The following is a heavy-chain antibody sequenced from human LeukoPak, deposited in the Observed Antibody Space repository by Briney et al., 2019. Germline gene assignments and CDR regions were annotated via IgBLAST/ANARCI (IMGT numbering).Heavy chain of an antibody. Sequence: PGGSLRLSCVASGFSFNYYTMSWVRQAPGKGLEWISVISGSGSSTYYADSVEGRFTITRDNSKNTLHLQMNSLRAEDTAIYYCAKDNFATQSLFYQYYYAMDVWGQGTTVTVSS. CDR2: ISGSGSST. J-gene: IGHJ6*02. CDR1: GFSFNYYT. D-gene: IGHD2-21*01. V-gene: IGHV3-23*01. CDR3: AKDNFATQSLFYQYYYAMDV.